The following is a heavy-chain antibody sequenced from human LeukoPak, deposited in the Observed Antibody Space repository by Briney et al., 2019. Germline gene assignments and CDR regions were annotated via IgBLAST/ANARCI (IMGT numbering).Heavy chain of an antibody. CDR3: ARGPGSGSYYAWFDS. Sequence: SETLSLTCAVYDGSLNNYYWNWIRQPPGDGLEWIGGINHSGETYYNPSLKSRVTISVDTSKNQISLSVSSVTAADTAVYFCARGPGSGSYYAWFDSWGQGTLVAVSS. CDR1: DGSLNNYY. D-gene: IGHD1-26*01. J-gene: IGHJ5*01. V-gene: IGHV4-34*01. CDR2: INHSGET.